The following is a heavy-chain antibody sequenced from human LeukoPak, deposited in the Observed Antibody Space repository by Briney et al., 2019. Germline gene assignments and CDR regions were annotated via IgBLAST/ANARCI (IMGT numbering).Heavy chain of an antibody. V-gene: IGHV1-69*05. D-gene: IGHD3-10*01. Sequence: GASVKVSCKASGGTFSSYAISWVRQAPGQGLEWMGGIIPIFGTANYAQKFQGRVTITTDESTSTAYMELSSLRSEDTAVYYCARDLFGSSRPSDYWGQGTLVTVSS. J-gene: IGHJ4*02. CDR2: IIPIFGTA. CDR1: GGTFSSYA. CDR3: ARDLFGSSRPSDY.